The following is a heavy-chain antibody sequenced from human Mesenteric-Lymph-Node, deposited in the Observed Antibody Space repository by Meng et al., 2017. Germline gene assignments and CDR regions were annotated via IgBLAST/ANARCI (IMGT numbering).Heavy chain of an antibody. J-gene: IGHJ4*02. Sequence: QGQLQQWGAGLLKPSEPLSLTCAVYGGSFSGYYWSWIRQPPGKGLEWIGEINHSGSTNYNPSLKSRVTISVDTSKNQFSLKLSSVTAADTAVYYCARVGAYCGGDCYHPRWGQGTLVTVSS. CDR2: INHSGST. D-gene: IGHD2-21*02. CDR1: GGSFSGYY. V-gene: IGHV4-34*01. CDR3: ARVGAYCGGDCYHPR.